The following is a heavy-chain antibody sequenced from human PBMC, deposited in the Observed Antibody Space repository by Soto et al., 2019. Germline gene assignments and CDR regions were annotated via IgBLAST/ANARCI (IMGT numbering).Heavy chain of an antibody. Sequence: QVQLQQWGAGLLKPSETLSLTCAVYGGSFSGYYWSWIRQPPGKGLEWIGEINHSGSTNYNPSLKSRVTISVDTSKNQFSLKLSSVTAADTAVYYCAREGRGPYSMDYWGQGTLVTVSS. CDR2: INHSGST. V-gene: IGHV4-34*01. CDR3: AREGRGPYSMDY. D-gene: IGHD1-26*01. J-gene: IGHJ4*02. CDR1: GGSFSGYY.